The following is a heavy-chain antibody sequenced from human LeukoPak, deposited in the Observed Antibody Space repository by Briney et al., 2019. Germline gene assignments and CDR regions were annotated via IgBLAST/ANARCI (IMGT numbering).Heavy chain of an antibody. Sequence: GASVKVSCKTSGYTFTKYLIHWVRQAPGQGLEWVGTINPNDDATNYAPRLQGRLTLTQDTSTSTVYMELRGLTPDDPAVYYCARPLFCAFDNCGYWLDPWGPGTLVTVSS. CDR3: ARPLFCAFDNCGYWLDP. J-gene: IGHJ5*02. D-gene: IGHD1-20*01. CDR1: GYTFTKYL. CDR2: INPNDDAT. V-gene: IGHV1-46*01.